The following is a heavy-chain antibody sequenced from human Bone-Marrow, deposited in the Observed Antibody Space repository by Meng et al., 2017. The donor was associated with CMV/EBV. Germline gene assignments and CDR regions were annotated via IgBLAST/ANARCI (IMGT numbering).Heavy chain of an antibody. CDR1: GGSVSSGSYY. CDR3: ARVTGYSNTRHGRAFDI. CDR2: IYHSGYT. Sequence: GSLRLSCTVSGGSVSSGSYYWSWIRQPPGKGLEWIGYIYHSGYTNYNPSLKSRVTISVDTSKNQFSLKLSSVTAADTAVYYCARVTGYSNTRHGRAFDIWGQGTMVTVS. D-gene: IGHD6-13*01. J-gene: IGHJ3*02. V-gene: IGHV4-61*01.